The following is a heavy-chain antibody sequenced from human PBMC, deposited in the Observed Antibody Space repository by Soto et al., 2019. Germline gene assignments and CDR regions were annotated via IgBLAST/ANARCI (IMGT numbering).Heavy chain of an antibody. CDR2: ISYDGSNK. J-gene: IGHJ1*01. V-gene: IGHV3-30-3*01. D-gene: IGHD2-2*01. CDR3: ASPDPYCISTSCYGNEYFQH. Sequence: QVQLVESGGGVVQPGRSLRLSCAASGFTFSSYAMHWVRQAPGKGLEWVAVISYDGSNKYYADSVKGRFTISRDNSKNTLYLQMNSLRAEDTAVYYCASPDPYCISTSCYGNEYFQHWGQGTLVTVSS. CDR1: GFTFSSYA.